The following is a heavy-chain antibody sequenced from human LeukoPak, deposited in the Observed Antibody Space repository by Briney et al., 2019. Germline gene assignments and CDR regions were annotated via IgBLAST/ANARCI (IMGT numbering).Heavy chain of an antibody. CDR3: AKLREYSSSFDY. V-gene: IGHV3-23*01. Sequence: GGSLRLSFEAPGFTFRSYAMGWVPKAQGKGLERVSAISGSGGSTYYADSVKGRFTISRDNSKNTLYLQMNSLRAEDTAVYYCAKLREYSSSFDYWGQGTLVTVSS. D-gene: IGHD6-13*01. J-gene: IGHJ4*02. CDR2: ISGSGGST. CDR1: GFTFRSYA.